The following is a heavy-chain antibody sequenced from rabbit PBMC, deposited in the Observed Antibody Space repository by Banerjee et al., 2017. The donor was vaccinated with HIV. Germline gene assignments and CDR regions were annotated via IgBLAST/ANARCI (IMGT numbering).Heavy chain of an antibody. D-gene: IGHD4-2*01. Sequence: QSLEESGGDLVKPGASLTLTCTASGFSFSSGFYMCWVRQAPGKGLEWIGCVGVGSGTTYYASWAKGRFIISKTSSPTVTLQMTSLTAADTATYFCARGTGGAGDGLNLWGPGTLVTVS. CDR2: VGVGSGTT. CDR1: GFSFSSGFY. J-gene: IGHJ4*01. CDR3: ARGTGGAGDGLNL. V-gene: IGHV1S40*01.